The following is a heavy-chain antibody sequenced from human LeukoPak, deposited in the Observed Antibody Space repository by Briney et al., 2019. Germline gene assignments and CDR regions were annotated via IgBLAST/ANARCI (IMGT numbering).Heavy chain of an antibody. V-gene: IGHV4-59*08. CDR1: GGSISSYY. Sequence: NPSETLSLTCTVSGGSISSYYWSWIRQPPGKGLEWIGYIYYSGSTNYNPSLKSRVTISVDTSKNQFSLKLSSVTAADTAVYYCARDYGPGGNWFDPWGQGTLVTVSS. CDR2: IYYSGST. CDR3: ARDYGPGGNWFDP. D-gene: IGHD4-17*01. J-gene: IGHJ5*02.